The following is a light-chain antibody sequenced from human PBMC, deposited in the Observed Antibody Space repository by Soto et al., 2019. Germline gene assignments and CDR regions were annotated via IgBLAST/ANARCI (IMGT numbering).Light chain of an antibody. V-gene: IGKV1-13*02. CDR1: QGISSA. CDR2: DAS. CDR3: QQFNSYLPIT. J-gene: IGKJ5*01. Sequence: AIQLTQSPSSLSASVGDRVTITCRASQGISSALAWYQQKPGKAPKHLIYDASSLESGVPSRFSGSGSGTDFTLTMSSLQPEDFATYYCQQFNSYLPITFGQGTRLEIK.